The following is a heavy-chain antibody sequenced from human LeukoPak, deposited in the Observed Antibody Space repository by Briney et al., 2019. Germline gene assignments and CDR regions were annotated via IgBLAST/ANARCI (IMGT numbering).Heavy chain of an antibody. CDR2: ISGSGGST. J-gene: IGHJ4*02. V-gene: IGHV3-23*01. Sequence: GGSLRLSCAASGFTFSSYAMSWVRQAPGKGLEWVSAISGSGGSTYYADSVKGRFTISRDNSKNTLYLQMNSLRAEDTAVYYCAKDQGNYYDSSGYYYDGCFDYWGQGTLVTVSS. CDR1: GFTFSSYA. D-gene: IGHD3-22*01. CDR3: AKDQGNYYDSSGYYYDGCFDY.